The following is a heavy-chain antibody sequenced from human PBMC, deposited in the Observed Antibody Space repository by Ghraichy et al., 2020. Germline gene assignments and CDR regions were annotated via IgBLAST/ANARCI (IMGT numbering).Heavy chain of an antibody. CDR3: ARLTRSIQFSDYLIKGTFDL. V-gene: IGHV4-39*07. CDR2: INYNANT. D-gene: IGHD2/OR15-2a*01. CDR1: GDSFSSSSYY. Sequence: SETLSLTCSVSGDSFSSSSYYWGWIRQPPGKGLGWIGNINYNANTYYNPSLKSRVTISVDTSKNQFSLKLTSVTAADTAVYYCARLTRSIQFSDYLIKGTFDLWGQGTLVTVSS. J-gene: IGHJ4*02.